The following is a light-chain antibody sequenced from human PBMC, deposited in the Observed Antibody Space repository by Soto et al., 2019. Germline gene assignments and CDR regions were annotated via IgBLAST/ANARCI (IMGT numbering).Light chain of an antibody. CDR2: RNS. CDR1: SSKIGAGYE. V-gene: IGLV1-40*01. CDR3: QFYDRSLTGSF. Sequence: QSVRTQLPSESGAPGQLVTIACIRGSSKIGAGYEVHWYQQRPGTVPKLLIYRNSYRPSGVPDRFSGSRSATSASLTITGLQAEDEADYYCQFYDRSLTGSFFGTGTKVTV. J-gene: IGLJ1*01.